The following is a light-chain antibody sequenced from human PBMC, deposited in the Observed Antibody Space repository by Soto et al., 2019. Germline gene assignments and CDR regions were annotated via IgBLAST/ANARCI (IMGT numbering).Light chain of an antibody. CDR2: AAS. V-gene: IGKV1-27*01. J-gene: IGKJ4*01. CDR3: QKYRSAPSLT. Sequence: DIEMTQSPSSLSASVGDRVTITCRASQGISNFLAWYQHKPGKVPKLLIYAASTLQSGVPSRFSGSGSGTDFTLTISRLQAEDVATYYCQKYRSAPSLTFGGGTKVEIK. CDR1: QGISNF.